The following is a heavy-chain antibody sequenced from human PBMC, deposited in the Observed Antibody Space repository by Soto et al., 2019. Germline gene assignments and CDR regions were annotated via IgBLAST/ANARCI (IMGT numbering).Heavy chain of an antibody. CDR3: AREKYGDLTLDY. V-gene: IGHV4-30-4*01. D-gene: IGHD4-17*01. CDR1: GGSISSGDYN. CDR2: IYYSGST. J-gene: IGHJ4*02. Sequence: PSETLSLTCTVSGGSISSGDYNWSWLRQPPGKGLEWIGYIYYSGSTYYNPSLKSRVTISVDTSKNQFSLKLSSVTAADTAVYFCAREKYGDLTLDYWGQGTLVTVSS.